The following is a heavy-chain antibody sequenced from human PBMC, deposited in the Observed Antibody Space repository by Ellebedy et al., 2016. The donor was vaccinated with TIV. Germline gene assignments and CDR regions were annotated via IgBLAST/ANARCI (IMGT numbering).Heavy chain of an antibody. J-gene: IGHJ4*02. Sequence: ASVKVSCXASGYTFTSYYVHWVRQAPGQGLEWMGIINPSGGRTSYAQKFQGRVTMTRDTSTSTVYMELSSLRSEDTAVYYCARDLFGGVTADYWGQGTLVTVSS. CDR3: ARDLFGGVTADY. CDR1: GYTFTSYY. D-gene: IGHD3-16*01. V-gene: IGHV1-46*01. CDR2: INPSGGRT.